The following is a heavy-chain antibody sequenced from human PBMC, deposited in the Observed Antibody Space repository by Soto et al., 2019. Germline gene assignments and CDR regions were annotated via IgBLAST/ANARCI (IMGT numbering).Heavy chain of an antibody. CDR3: ARQRSRDI. CDR2: ISRSSGTI. J-gene: IGHJ6*02. Sequence: GGSLRLSCAASGFSFNDYSMNWVRQAPGKGLEWVSYISRSSGTIYYADSVKGRFTISRDNAKNSLYLQMNSLRAEDTAVYYCARQRSRDIWGQETTLNVSS. CDR1: GFSFNDYS. V-gene: IGHV3-48*01.